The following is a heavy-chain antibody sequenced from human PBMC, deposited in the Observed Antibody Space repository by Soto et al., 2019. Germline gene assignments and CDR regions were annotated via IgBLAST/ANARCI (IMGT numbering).Heavy chain of an antibody. Sequence: QLQLQESGPGLVKPSETLSLTCTVSGGSISSSSYYWGWIRQPPGKGLEWIGSIYYSGSTYYNPSLKSRVTISVDTSKNQFSLKLSSVTAADTAVYYCARHPYIAEAGHDDYWGQGTLVTVS. CDR1: GGSISSSSYY. D-gene: IGHD6-13*01. CDR2: IYYSGST. V-gene: IGHV4-39*01. CDR3: ARHPYIAEAGHDDY. J-gene: IGHJ4*02.